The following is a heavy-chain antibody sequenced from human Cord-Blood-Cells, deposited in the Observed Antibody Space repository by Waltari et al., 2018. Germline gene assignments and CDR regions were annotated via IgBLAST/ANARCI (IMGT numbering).Heavy chain of an antibody. Sequence: EVQLVESGGGLIQPGGSLRLSCAASGFTVSSNYMSWVRQAPGKGLEWVSVIYSGGSTYYADSVKGRFTICRDNSKNTLYLQMNSLRAEDTAVYYCARDRSGSGSYYFDYWGQGTLVTVSS. D-gene: IGHD3-10*01. J-gene: IGHJ4*02. CDR3: ARDRSGSGSYYFDY. V-gene: IGHV3-53*01. CDR1: GFTVSSNY. CDR2: IYSGGST.